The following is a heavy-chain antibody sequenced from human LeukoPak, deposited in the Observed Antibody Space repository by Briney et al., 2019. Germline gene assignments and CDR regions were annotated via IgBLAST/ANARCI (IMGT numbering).Heavy chain of an antibody. CDR2: ISYDGSNK. CDR3: AKGGYCSSTSCYGVDAFDI. D-gene: IGHD2-2*01. J-gene: IGHJ3*02. V-gene: IGHV3-30*18. CDR1: GFTFSSYG. Sequence: PGGSLRLSCAASGFTFSSYGMHWVRQAPGKGLEWVAVISYDGSNKYYADSVKGRFTISRDNSKNTLYLQMNSLRAEDTAVYYCAKGGYCSSTSCYGVDAFDIWGQGTMVTVSS.